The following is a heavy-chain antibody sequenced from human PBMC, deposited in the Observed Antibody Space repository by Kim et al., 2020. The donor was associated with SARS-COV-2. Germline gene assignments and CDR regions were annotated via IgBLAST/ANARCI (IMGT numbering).Heavy chain of an antibody. CDR3: AREYSSSWYVSNWYFYL. CDR1: GFTVSSNY. D-gene: IGHD6-13*01. CDR2: IYTGGKT. J-gene: IGHJ2*01. V-gene: IGHV3-53*01. Sequence: GGSLRLSCAASGFTVSSNYMRWLRQAPGKGLEWVSVIYTGGKTFYAESVKGRFTISRDIPKNTLNLQMNSLRAEDTAMYYCAREYSSSWYVSNWYFYLWGRGTLVTVSS.